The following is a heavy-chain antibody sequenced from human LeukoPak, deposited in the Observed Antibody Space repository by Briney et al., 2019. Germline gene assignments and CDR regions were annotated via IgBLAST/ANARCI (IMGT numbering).Heavy chain of an antibody. CDR1: GASITNSY. Sequence: SETLSLTCSVSGASITNSYWSWIRQPPGKGLEWIGYMSYSGKTYYNPSLKSRVTISVDASKNQFSLKLSSVTAADTAVYFCAREVDYGDRILDSWGLGTRVTVSS. D-gene: IGHD4-17*01. J-gene: IGHJ4*02. CDR2: MSYSGKT. V-gene: IGHV4-59*01. CDR3: AREVDYGDRILDS.